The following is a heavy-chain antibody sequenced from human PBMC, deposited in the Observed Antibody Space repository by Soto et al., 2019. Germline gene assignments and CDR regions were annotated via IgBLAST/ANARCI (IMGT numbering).Heavy chain of an antibody. V-gene: IGHV4-31*03. Sequence: SETLSLTCTVSGGSISSGGYFWSWVRQHPGKGLEWIGNIYYSGRTYYNPSLKSRVTISVDTSKNQFSLKLSSVTAADTAVYYCARFAKEDNPKVGSWYYFDYWGQGTRVTVSS. J-gene: IGHJ4*02. CDR2: IYYSGRT. CDR3: ARFAKEDNPKVGSWYYFDY. D-gene: IGHD2-15*01. CDR1: GGSISSGGYF.